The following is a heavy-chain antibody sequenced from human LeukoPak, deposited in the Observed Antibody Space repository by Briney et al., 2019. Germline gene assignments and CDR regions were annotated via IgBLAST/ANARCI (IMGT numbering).Heavy chain of an antibody. CDR3: AAYDSSGYYYARGSLDY. D-gene: IGHD3-22*01. J-gene: IGHJ4*02. CDR2: INPNSGGT. Sequence: GASVKVSCKASGYTFTGYYMHWVRQAPGQGLEWMGRINPNSGGTNYAQKFQGRVTMTRDTSISTAYMEPSRLRSDDTAVYYCAAYDSSGYYYARGSLDYWGQGTLVTVSS. V-gene: IGHV1-2*06. CDR1: GYTFTGYY.